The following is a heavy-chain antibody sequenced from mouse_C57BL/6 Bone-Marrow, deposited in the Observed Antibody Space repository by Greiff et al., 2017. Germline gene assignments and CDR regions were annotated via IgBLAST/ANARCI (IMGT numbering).Heavy chain of an antibody. D-gene: IGHD2-1*01. CDR2: IDPSDSYT. V-gene: IGHV1-50*01. CDR3: ARADGNWDYFDY. J-gene: IGHJ2*01. Sequence: QVQLQQPGAELVKPGASVKLSCKASGYTFTSYWMQWVKQRPGQGLEWIGEIDPSDSYTNYNQKFKGKATLTVDPSSSTAYMQLSSLTSEDSAVYYCARADGNWDYFDYWGQGTTLTVSS. CDR1: GYTFTSYW.